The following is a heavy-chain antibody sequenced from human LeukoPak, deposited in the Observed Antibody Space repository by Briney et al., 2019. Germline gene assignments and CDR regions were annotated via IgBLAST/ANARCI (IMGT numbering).Heavy chain of an antibody. D-gene: IGHD3-10*01. Sequence: GGSLRLSCAASGFTFSSYAMSWVRQAPGKGLEWVSRISGSTGSTYYADSVKGRFTISRDNSKNTLYLQMNTLRAEDTAVYYCAKCFRVGSGSSYYFDYWGQGTLVTVSS. J-gene: IGHJ4*02. CDR1: GFTFSSYA. CDR3: AKCFRVGSGSSYYFDY. CDR2: ISGSTGST. V-gene: IGHV3-23*01.